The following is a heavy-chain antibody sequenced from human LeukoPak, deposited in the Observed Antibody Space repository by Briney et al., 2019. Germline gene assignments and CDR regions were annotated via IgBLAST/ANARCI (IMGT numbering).Heavy chain of an antibody. CDR1: GFTFGDYA. CDR3: AKYHYDILTGYKIPYYFDY. D-gene: IGHD3-9*01. V-gene: IGHV3-23*01. CDR2: ISGSGGST. Sequence: PGGSLRLSCSASGFTFGDYALTWFRQAPGKGLEWVSAISGSGGSTYYADSVKGRFTISRDNSRNTLYLQMNSLRAEDTAVYYCAKYHYDILTGYKIPYYFDYWGQGTLVTVSS. J-gene: IGHJ4*02.